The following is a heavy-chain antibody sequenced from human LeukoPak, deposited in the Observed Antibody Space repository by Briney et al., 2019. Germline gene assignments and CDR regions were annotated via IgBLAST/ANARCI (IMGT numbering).Heavy chain of an antibody. CDR3: ARDWYYGSGRDLGY. V-gene: IGHV1-2*02. CDR2: INPNSGGT. Sequence: VASVKVSCKASGYTFTGYYMHWVRQAPGQGLEWMGWINPNSGGTNYAQKFQGRVTMTRDTSISTAYMELSRLRSDDTAVYHCARDWYYGSGRDLGYWGQGTLVTVSS. J-gene: IGHJ4*02. D-gene: IGHD3-10*01. CDR1: GYTFTGYY.